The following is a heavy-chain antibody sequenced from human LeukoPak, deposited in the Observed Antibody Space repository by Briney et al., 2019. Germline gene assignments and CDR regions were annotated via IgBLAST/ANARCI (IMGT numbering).Heavy chain of an antibody. CDR1: GFTFSSYW. J-gene: IGHJ4*02. V-gene: IGHV3-74*01. D-gene: IGHD1-1*01. CDR3: ARALPPSVNTPWK. CDR2: ISSDGSST. Sequence: GGSLRLSCAASGFTFSSYWMHWVRQAPGKGLVWVSRISSDGSSTSYADTVKGRFTIFRDNAKNTLYLQMNSLGAEDTAVYYCARALPPSVNTPWKWGQGTQVTVSS.